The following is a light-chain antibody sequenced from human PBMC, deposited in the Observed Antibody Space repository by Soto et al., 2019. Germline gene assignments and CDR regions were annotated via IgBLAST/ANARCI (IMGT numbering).Light chain of an antibody. CDR1: QSVSSSY. V-gene: IGKV3-20*01. CDR2: VAS. Sequence: EIVLTQSPGTLSLSPGERATLSCRASQSVSSSYLAWYQQKPGQAPRLLIYVASSRATGIPDRFSGSGSGTDFTLTISRLEPEDFAVYYCQQYGSSPPGITFGQGTRLEIK. CDR3: QQYGSSPPGIT. J-gene: IGKJ5*01.